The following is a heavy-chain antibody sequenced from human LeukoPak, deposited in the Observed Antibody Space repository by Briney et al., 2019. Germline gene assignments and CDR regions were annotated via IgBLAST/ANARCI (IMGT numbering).Heavy chain of an antibody. V-gene: IGHV4-38-2*02. CDR3: ARRGGAAPTTEA. CDR1: GGSISSGYY. Sequence: SQTLSLTCTVSGGSISSGYYWGWIRRPPGKGLEWIGSIHHSGSTHYNPSLKSRVTISVDTSKNQFSLKLSSVTATDTAVYYCARRGGAAPTTEAWGQGALVTVSS. CDR2: IHHSGST. J-gene: IGHJ5*02. D-gene: IGHD1-26*01.